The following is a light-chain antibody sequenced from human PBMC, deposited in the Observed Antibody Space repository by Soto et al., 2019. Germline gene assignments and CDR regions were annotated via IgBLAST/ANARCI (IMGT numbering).Light chain of an antibody. Sequence: MTQSPSSFFAFFGDGVTITSRASQSIRGNLNWYQQKPGKPPKLLIYAVSSFQSGVPSRFSGSGSGTDFGLTITSLQPEDFATYYCQQTYSTPRTFGQGTKVEIK. CDR1: QSIRGN. CDR3: QQTYSTPRT. CDR2: AVS. V-gene: IGKV1-39*01. J-gene: IGKJ1*01.